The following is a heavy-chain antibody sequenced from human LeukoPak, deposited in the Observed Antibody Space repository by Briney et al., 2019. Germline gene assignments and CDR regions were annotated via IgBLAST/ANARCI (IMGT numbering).Heavy chain of an antibody. J-gene: IGHJ5*02. CDR2: ISYDGGNK. D-gene: IGHD2/OR15-2a*01. CDR1: GFTFSTYA. Sequence: GGSLRLSCAASGFTFSTYAIHWVRQAPGKGLEWVAVISYDGGNKYYADSVKGRFTISRDNSKNTLYLQMNSLRAEDTAVYYCARGPYYDPWFDPWGQGTLVTVSS. V-gene: IGHV3-30*04. CDR3: ARGPYYDPWFDP.